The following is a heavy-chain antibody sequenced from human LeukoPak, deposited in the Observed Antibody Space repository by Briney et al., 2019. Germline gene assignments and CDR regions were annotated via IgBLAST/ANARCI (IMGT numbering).Heavy chain of an antibody. D-gene: IGHD3-10*02. J-gene: IGHJ6*04. CDR2: ISSDGSNK. CDR1: GFTFSSYV. Sequence: GRSLRLSCAASGFTFSSYVMHWVRQAPGKGLEWVAVISSDGSNKYYADSVKGRFTISRDNAKNSLYLQMNSLRAEDTAVYYCAELGITMIGGVWGKGTTVTISS. CDR3: AELGITMIGGV. V-gene: IGHV3-30*04.